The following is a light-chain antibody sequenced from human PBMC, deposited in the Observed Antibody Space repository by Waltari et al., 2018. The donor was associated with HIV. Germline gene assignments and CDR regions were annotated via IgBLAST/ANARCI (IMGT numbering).Light chain of an antibody. Sequence: QSALTQPASVSGSHGPSITLSCTGTTSDVGGYHYLSWYQQHPGQAPKLMIYEVRNRPSGVSNRFSGSKSGNTASLTISGLQAEDEADYYCSSYTSSSTLVFGGGTKLTVL. CDR1: TSDVGGYHY. J-gene: IGLJ2*01. CDR2: EVR. V-gene: IGLV2-14*01. CDR3: SSYTSSSTLV.